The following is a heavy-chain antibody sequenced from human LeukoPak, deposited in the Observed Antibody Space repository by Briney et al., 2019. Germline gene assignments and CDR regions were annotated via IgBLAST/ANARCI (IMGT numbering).Heavy chain of an antibody. Sequence: SETLSLTCTVSGGSITRSSYYWAWIRQPPGKGLEWIGDMYYSGNTYYNPSLMSRVTISVDTSKNQFSLKLSSVTAADTAVYYCARHSRGPLMERRRRSYYYMDVWGKGTTVTVSS. V-gene: IGHV4-39*01. D-gene: IGHD1-1*01. J-gene: IGHJ6*03. CDR3: ARHSRGPLMERRRRSYYYMDV. CDR2: MYYSGNT. CDR1: GGSITRSSYY.